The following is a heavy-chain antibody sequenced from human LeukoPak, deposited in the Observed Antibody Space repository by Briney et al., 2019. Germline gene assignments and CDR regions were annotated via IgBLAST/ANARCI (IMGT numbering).Heavy chain of an antibody. D-gene: IGHD3-22*01. J-gene: IGHJ4*02. CDR1: GDTFSSYG. CDR3: ARDGGYYYDSSGSFDY. Sequence: GSSVKVSCKASGDTFSSYGISWVRQAPGQGLEWMGRIIPILGIANYAQKFQGRVTITADKSTSTAYMELSSLRSEDTAVYYCARDGGYYYDSSGSFDYWGQGTLVTVAS. CDR2: IIPILGIA. V-gene: IGHV1-69*04.